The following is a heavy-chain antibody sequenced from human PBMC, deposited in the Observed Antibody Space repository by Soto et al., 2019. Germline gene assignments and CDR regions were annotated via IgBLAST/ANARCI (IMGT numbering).Heavy chain of an antibody. V-gene: IGHV4-34*01. Sequence: SETLSLTCTVSGVSLGSYYWSWIRQPPGKGLEWIGEINHSGSTNYNPSLKSRVTISVDTSKNQFSLKLSSVTAADTAVYYCARSLTWIQLWLRGYYFDYWGQGTLVTVSS. D-gene: IGHD5-18*01. CDR1: GVSLGSYY. J-gene: IGHJ4*02. CDR3: ARSLTWIQLWLRGYYFDY. CDR2: INHSGST.